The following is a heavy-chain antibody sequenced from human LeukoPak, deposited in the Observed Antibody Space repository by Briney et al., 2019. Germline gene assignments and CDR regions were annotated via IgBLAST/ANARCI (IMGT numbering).Heavy chain of an antibody. CDR1: GYTFTDCY. CDR2: INPNDGDT. V-gene: IGHV1-2*02. J-gene: IGHJ4*02. Sequence: ASVKVSCKASGYTFTDCYMHWVRQAPGQGFEWMGWINPNDGDTNYAQKFQGRVTMTRDTSISTAHMEVSRLRSDDTAVYYCARANFLYCSSSTCLFDYWGQGTLVTVS. CDR3: ARANFLYCSSSTCLFDY. D-gene: IGHD2-2*01.